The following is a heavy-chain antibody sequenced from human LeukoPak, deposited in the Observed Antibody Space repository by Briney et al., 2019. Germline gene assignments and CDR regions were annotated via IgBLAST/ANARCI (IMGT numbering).Heavy chain of an antibody. J-gene: IGHJ4*02. CDR1: GFTFTDHS. Sequence: GGSLRLSRVASGFTFTDHSMHWVRQPPGKGLEWVAVASSDEMTTFYGDSVKGRFTISRDNSKNTVYLQINSLRDEDTAVYYCARERQLGATPFDYWGQGSQVTVSS. D-gene: IGHD1-26*01. CDR3: ARERQLGATPFDY. V-gene: IGHV3-30*01. CDR2: ASSDEMTT.